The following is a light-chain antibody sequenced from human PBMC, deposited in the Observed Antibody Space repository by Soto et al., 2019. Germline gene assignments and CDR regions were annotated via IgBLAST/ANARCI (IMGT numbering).Light chain of an antibody. CDR1: SYNIGANY. Sequence: QSVLTQPPSVSAAPGQKVTISCSGSSYNIGANYVSWYQQLPGTAPKLLIYDNDKRPSGIPDRFSASKSGTSATLGITGLQTGDEVDYYCGAWDSSLSAGVFGGGTKLTVL. V-gene: IGLV1-51*01. CDR3: GAWDSSLSAGV. J-gene: IGLJ2*01. CDR2: DND.